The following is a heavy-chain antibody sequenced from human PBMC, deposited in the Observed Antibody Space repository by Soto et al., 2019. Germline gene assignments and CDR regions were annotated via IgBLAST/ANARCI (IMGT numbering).Heavy chain of an antibody. CDR1: GFTFTRYS. Sequence: PGRSLRLSCAASGFTFTRYSMNWVRQAPGKGLEWVSSISSTTDYIYYGDSMKGRFTISRDNAKNSLYLEMNSLRAEDTAVYYCARESEDLTSNFDYWGQGTLVTASS. V-gene: IGHV3-21*06. CDR2: ISSTTDYI. CDR3: ARESEDLTSNFDY. J-gene: IGHJ4*02.